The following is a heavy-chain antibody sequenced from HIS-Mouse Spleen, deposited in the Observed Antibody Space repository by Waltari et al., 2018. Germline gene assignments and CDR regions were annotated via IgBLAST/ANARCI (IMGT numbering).Heavy chain of an antibody. Sequence: QVQLQESGTGRVEPSETLSLTCAVSGYSISSGYPWGWIRQPPGKGLEWLGSIYHSVGTYYNPSLKSRVTISVDTSKNQFSLKLSSVTAADTAVYYCARDLIDIVATGVDYWGQGTLVTVSS. CDR1: GYSISSGYP. D-gene: IGHD5-12*01. J-gene: IGHJ4*02. V-gene: IGHV4-38-2*02. CDR2: IYHSVGT. CDR3: ARDLIDIVATGVDY.